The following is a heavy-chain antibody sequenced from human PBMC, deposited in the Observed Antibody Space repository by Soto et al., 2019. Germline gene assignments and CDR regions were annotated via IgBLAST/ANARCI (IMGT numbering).Heavy chain of an antibody. CDR1: GFTVSDYY. J-gene: IGHJ4*02. CDR3: ARESTVTKDFDY. D-gene: IGHD4-4*01. Sequence: QVQLVESGGGLVKPGGSLRLSCAASGFTVSDYYMSWIRQAPGRGLEWVSYISSSSSYTNYAYSVKGRFTISRDNAKNSLYLQMNSLRADDTAVYSCARESTVTKDFDYWGQGTLVTVSS. V-gene: IGHV3-11*06. CDR2: ISSSSSYT.